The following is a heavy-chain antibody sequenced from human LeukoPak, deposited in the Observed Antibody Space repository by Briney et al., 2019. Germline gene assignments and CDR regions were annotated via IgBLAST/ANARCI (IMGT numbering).Heavy chain of an antibody. J-gene: IGHJ6*02. V-gene: IGHV1-58*01. CDR2: IVVGSGNT. D-gene: IGHD5-12*01. CDR3: AALSGYDLYYHYGMDV. CDR1: GFTFTSSA. Sequence: SVTVSCKASGFTFTSSAVQWVRQARGQRLEWIGWIVVGSGNTNYAQKFQERVTITRDMSTSTAYMELSSLRSEVTAVYYCAALSGYDLYYHYGMDVWGQGTTVTVSS.